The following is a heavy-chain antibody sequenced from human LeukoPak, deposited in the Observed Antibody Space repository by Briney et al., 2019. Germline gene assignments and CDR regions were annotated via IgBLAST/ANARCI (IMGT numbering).Heavy chain of an antibody. Sequence: SETLSLTCTVSGGSINNGGFYWSWIRQRPGKGLEWIGYMYYRGITFYNPSLESRVNISVESSMNQFSLKLSSVTAADTAVYYCARDRSYGYYFDYWGQGILVTVSS. V-gene: IGHV4-31*03. D-gene: IGHD5-18*01. CDR2: MYYRGIT. CDR1: GGSINNGGFY. J-gene: IGHJ4*02. CDR3: ARDRSYGYYFDY.